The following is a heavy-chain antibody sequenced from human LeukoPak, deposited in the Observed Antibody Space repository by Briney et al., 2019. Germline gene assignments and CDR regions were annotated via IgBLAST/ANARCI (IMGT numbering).Heavy chain of an antibody. CDR1: RHTLTELS. CDR2: FDPEDGET. CDR3: ATRHQGYYDSGFDY. Sequence: ASVKVSCKVSRHTLTELSMHWVRQAPGKGLEWMGGFDPEDGETIYAQKFQGRVTMTEDTSTDTAYMELSSLRSEDTAVYYCATRHQGYYDSGFDYWGQGTLITVSS. J-gene: IGHJ4*02. D-gene: IGHD3-10*01. V-gene: IGHV1-24*01.